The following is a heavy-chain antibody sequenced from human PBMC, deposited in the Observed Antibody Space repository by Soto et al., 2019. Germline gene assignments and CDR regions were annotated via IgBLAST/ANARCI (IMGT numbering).Heavy chain of an antibody. CDR3: ASDWFYMDV. V-gene: IGHV3-48*01. J-gene: IGHJ6*04. CDR1: GFTFSNYP. Sequence: GGSLRLSCAASGFTFSNYPMNWVRQAPGEGLEWISYTSSDSGTIYYADSVKGRFSISRDNAKNSLYLQMNSLRVEDTAVYYCASDWFYMDVWGTGTSVTVSS. D-gene: IGHD3-9*01. CDR2: TSSDSGTI.